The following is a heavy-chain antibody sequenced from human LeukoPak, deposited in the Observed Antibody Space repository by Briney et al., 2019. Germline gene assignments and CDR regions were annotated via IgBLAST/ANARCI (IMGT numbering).Heavy chain of an antibody. V-gene: IGHV3-23*01. CDR1: GFTFSSYG. J-gene: IGHJ4*02. CDR2: ISGSGGST. D-gene: IGHD3-3*01. Sequence: GGSLRLSCAASGFTFSSYGMHWVRQAPGKGLEWVSAISGSGGSTYYADSVKGRFAISRDNSKNTLYLQTNSLRAEDTAVYYCAKFSHTIFAHWGQGTLVTVSS. CDR3: AKFSHTIFAH.